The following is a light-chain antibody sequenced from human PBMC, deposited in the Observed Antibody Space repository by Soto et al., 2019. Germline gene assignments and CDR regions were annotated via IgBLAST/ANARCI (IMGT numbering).Light chain of an antibody. CDR1: RTDGDGHDY. V-gene: IGLV2-14*03. J-gene: IGLJ1*01. CDR2: DVY. CDR3: TSYTASSPFYV. Sequence: QSVLTQPASVSGSPGQSIAISCIGVRTDGDGHDYVSWYQQHPGQAPQLIIYDVYNRPSGVSDRFSGSKSGNTASLIISGLQAEDEADYFCTSYTASSPFYVFGAGTKVNRP.